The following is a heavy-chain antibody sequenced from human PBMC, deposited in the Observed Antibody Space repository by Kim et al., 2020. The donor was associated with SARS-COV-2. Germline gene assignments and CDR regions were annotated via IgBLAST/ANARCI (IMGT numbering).Heavy chain of an antibody. Sequence: SVKVSCKASGGTFSSYAISWVRQAPGQGLEWMGRIIPILGIANYAQKFQGRVTITADKSTSTAYMELSSLRSEDTAVYYCARDKNAAAAGSNWFDPWGQGTLVTVSS. CDR2: IIPILGIA. V-gene: IGHV1-69*04. J-gene: IGHJ5*02. D-gene: IGHD6-13*01. CDR3: ARDKNAAAAGSNWFDP. CDR1: GGTFSSYA.